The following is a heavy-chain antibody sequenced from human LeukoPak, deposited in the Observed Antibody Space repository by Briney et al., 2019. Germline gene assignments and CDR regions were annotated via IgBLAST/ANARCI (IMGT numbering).Heavy chain of an antibody. CDR2: IRSKTNSYAT. Sequence: GGSLRLSCVVSGFTFNGSAIHWVRQASGKGLEWVGRIRSKTNSYATAYGASVKGRFTISRDDSKNTAYLQLNSLENEDTAVYYCARVTYLGYCSSTSCSNAFDIWGQGTMVTVSS. D-gene: IGHD2-2*01. CDR3: ARVTYLGYCSSTSCSNAFDI. V-gene: IGHV3-73*01. CDR1: GFTFNGSA. J-gene: IGHJ3*02.